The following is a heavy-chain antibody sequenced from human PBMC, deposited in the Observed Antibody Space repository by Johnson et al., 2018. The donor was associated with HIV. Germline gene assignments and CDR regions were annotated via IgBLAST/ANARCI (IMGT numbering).Heavy chain of an antibody. CDR1: GFTVSSNY. CDR3: ASQGIVVEIHDAFDI. V-gene: IGHV3-66*04. CDR2: IYSGGST. D-gene: IGHD2-2*01. Sequence: VQLMESGGGLVQPGGSLRLSCAASGFTVSSNYMSWVRQAPGKGLEWVSVIYSGGSTYYADSVKGRFTISRDNSKNTLYLQMNSLRAEDTAVYYCASQGIVVEIHDAFDIWGQGTMVTVSS. J-gene: IGHJ3*02.